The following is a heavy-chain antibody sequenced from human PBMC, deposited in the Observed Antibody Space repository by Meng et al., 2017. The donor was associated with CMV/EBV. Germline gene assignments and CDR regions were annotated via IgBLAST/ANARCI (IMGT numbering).Heavy chain of an antibody. CDR2: INHSGST. D-gene: IGHD2-2*01. CDR1: GGSFSGYY. CDR3: ARGAHCSSTSCYNI. J-gene: IGHJ4*02. Sequence: SETLSLTCAVYGGSFSGYYWSWIRQPPGKGLEWIGEINHSGSTNYNPSLKSRVTISVDTSKNQFSLKLSSVTAADTAVHYCARGAHCSSTSCYNIWGQGTLVTVSS. V-gene: IGHV4-34*01.